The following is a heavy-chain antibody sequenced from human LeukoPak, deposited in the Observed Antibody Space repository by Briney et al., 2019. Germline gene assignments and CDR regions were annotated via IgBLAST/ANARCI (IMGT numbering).Heavy chain of an antibody. V-gene: IGHV4-34*01. CDR3: ARIPGRVYYGSGNQDY. J-gene: IGHJ4*02. CDR2: INHSGST. Sequence: PSEALSLTCAVYGGSFSGYYWSWIRQPPGKGLEWIGEINHSGSTNYNPSLKSRVTISVDTSKSQFSPKLSSVTAADTAVYYCARIPGRVYYGSGNQDYWGQGTLVTVSS. CDR1: GGSFSGYY. D-gene: IGHD3-10*01.